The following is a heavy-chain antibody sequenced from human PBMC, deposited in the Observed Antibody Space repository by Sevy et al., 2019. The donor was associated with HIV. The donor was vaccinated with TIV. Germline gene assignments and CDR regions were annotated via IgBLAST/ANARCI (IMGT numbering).Heavy chain of an antibody. CDR1: GFTFSSYA. D-gene: IGHD3-22*01. CDR3: ARDKYYYDSSVCSI. CDR2: ISGSGGST. J-gene: IGHJ3*02. V-gene: IGHV3-23*01. Sequence: GGSLRLSCAASGFTFSSYAMSWVRQAPGKGLEWVSAISGSGGSTYYADSVKGRFTISRDNSKNTLYLQMNSLRDEDTAVYYCARDKYYYDSSVCSIWGQGTMVTVSS.